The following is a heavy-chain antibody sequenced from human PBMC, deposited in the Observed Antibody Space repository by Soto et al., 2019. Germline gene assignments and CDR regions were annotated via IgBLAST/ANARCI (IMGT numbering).Heavy chain of an antibody. CDR2: INHSGST. CDR1: GGSLSGYY. D-gene: IGHD3-10*01. J-gene: IGHJ3*02. Sequence: SETLSLTCAVYGGSLSGYYWSWIRQPPGKGLEWIGEINHSGSTNYNPSLKSRVTISVDTSKNQFSLKLSSVTAADTAVYYCARRVAGSDDAFDIWGQGTMVTVSS. V-gene: IGHV4-34*01. CDR3: ARRVAGSDDAFDI.